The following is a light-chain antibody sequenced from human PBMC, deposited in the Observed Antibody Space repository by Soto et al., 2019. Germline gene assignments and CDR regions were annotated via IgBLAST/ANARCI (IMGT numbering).Light chain of an antibody. Sequence: DIQMTQSPSTLSASVGDRVTITCRASQRISSWLAWYQQKPGKAPKLLIYDASSLESGVPSRFSGSGSGTEFTLTISSLQPDDFATYYCQQYNGYSEAFGQGTKVELK. J-gene: IGKJ1*01. CDR2: DAS. CDR3: QQYNGYSEA. V-gene: IGKV1-5*01. CDR1: QRISSW.